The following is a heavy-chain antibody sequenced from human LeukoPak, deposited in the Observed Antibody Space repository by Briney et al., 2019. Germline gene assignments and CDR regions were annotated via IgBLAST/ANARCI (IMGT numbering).Heavy chain of an antibody. CDR2: ISAYNGNT. CDR1: GYTFTSYG. CDR3: AREGKADDAFDI. V-gene: IGHV1-18*01. D-gene: IGHD3-10*01. Sequence: ASVKVSCKASGYTFTSYGISWVRQAPGQGLEWMGWISAYNGNTNYAQKLQGRVTMTTDTSTSTAYMELSSLRSEDTAVYYCAREGKADDAFDIWGQGTMVTVSS. J-gene: IGHJ3*02.